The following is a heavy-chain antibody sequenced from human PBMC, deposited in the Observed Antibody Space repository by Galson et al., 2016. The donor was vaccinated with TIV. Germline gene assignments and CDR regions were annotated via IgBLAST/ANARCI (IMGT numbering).Heavy chain of an antibody. CDR1: GFTLSSYW. CDR3: GQEVGVRGWYTVEN. V-gene: IGHV3-74*03. J-gene: IGHJ4*02. D-gene: IGHD6-19*01. Sequence: SLRLSCAASGFTLSSYWMHWVRQAPGKGLVWLSRINSDGRTITYADSVKGRFTSSRDDSTNTLYLQMNVLRADDTALYYCGQEVGVRGWYTVENWGQGTLVTVAS. CDR2: INSDGRTI.